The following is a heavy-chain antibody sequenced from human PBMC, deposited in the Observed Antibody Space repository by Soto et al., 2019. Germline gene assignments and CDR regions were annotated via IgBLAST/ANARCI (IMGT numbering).Heavy chain of an antibody. CDR3: ALPTYYYGSGSYHWFDP. CDR1: GFSLSTSGVG. D-gene: IGHD3-10*01. CDR2: IYWDDDK. V-gene: IGHV2-5*02. Sequence: SGPTLVNPTQTLTLTCTFSGFSLSTSGVGVGWIRQPPGKALEWLALIYWDDDKRYSPSLKSRLTITKDTSKNQVVLTMTNMDPVDTATYYCALPTYYYGSGSYHWFDPWGQGTLVTVSS. J-gene: IGHJ5*02.